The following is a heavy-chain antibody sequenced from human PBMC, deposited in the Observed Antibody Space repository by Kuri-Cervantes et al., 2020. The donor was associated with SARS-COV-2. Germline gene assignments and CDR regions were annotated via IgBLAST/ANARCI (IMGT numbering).Heavy chain of an antibody. CDR3: AKDPQLGDAFDI. Sequence: GGSLRLSCAASGFTFSSYAMSWVRQAPGKGLEWVSAISGSGGSTYYADYVKGRFTISRDNSKNTLYLQMNSLRAEDTAVYYCAKDPQLGDAFDIWGQGTMVTVSS. CDR1: GFTFSSYA. J-gene: IGHJ3*02. V-gene: IGHV3-23*01. D-gene: IGHD6-6*01. CDR2: ISGSGGST.